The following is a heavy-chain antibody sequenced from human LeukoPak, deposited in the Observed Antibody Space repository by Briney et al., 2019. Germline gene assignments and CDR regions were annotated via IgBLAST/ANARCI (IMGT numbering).Heavy chain of an antibody. CDR1: GGSFSGYY. CDR3: ARFRITMVRGVIITESGFDP. D-gene: IGHD3-10*01. Sequence: SETLSLTCAVYGGSFSGYYWSWIRQPPGKGLEWIGEINHSGSTNYNPSLKSRVTISVDTSKNQFSLKLSSVTAADTAVYYCARFRITMVRGVIITESGFDPWGQGTLVTVSS. V-gene: IGHV4-34*01. J-gene: IGHJ5*02. CDR2: INHSGST.